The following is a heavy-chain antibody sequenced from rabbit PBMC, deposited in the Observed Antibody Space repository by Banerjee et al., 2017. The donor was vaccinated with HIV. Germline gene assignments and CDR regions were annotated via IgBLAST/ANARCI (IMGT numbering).Heavy chain of an antibody. CDR1: GLDFSSSYW. J-gene: IGHJ4*01. Sequence: QEQLVESGGGLVQPEGSLTLTCKASGLDFSSSYWICWVRQAPGKGLELIACIYTGSSGSTYYASWAKGRFTISKTSSTTVTLQMTSLTAADTATYFCARYASYAGYGLWGPGTLVTVS. CDR2: IYTGSSGST. D-gene: IGHD7-1*01. V-gene: IGHV1S45*01. CDR3: ARYASYAGYGL.